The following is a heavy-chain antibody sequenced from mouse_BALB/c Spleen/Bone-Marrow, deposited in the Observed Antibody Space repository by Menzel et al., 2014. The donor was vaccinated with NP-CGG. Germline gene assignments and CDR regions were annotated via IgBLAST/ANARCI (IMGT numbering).Heavy chain of an antibody. J-gene: IGHJ3*01. V-gene: IGHV1-7*01. CDR2: INPSSGYN. CDR1: GYTFTSYW. Sequence: QVQLQQSGAELAKPGASVKMSCKASGYTFTSYWMHWVKQRPGQGLEWIGYINPSSGYNEYNQKFKDKATLTADKSSSTAYMQLSCLTSEDSAVYYCAGYYYGEGFAYWGQGTLVTVSA. D-gene: IGHD1-1*01. CDR3: AGYYYGEGFAY.